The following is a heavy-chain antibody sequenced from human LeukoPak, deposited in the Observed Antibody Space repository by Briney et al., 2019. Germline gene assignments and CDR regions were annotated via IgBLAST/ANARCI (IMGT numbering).Heavy chain of an antibody. J-gene: IGHJ4*02. CDR1: GGSISSSSYY. V-gene: IGHV4-39*07. D-gene: IGHD1-1*01. Sequence: PSETLSLTCTVSGGSISSSSYYWGWIRQPPGKGLEWIGSIYRSGSTYYNPSLKSRVTISVDTSKNQFSLKLNSVTAADTAVYYCARVNWILDYWGQGTLVTVSS. CDR2: IYRSGST. CDR3: ARVNWILDY.